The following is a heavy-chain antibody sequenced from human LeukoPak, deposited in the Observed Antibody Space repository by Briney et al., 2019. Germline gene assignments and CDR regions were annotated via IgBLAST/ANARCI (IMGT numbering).Heavy chain of an antibody. CDR3: AKDPPGYCSGGSCYY. CDR2: ISGSGGST. Sequence: GGSLRLSCVASGFTFSSYAMSWVRQAPGKGLEWVSAISGSGGSTYYADSVKGRFTISRDNSKNTLYLQMNSLRAEDTAVYYCAKDPPGYCSGGSCYYWGQGTLVTVSS. D-gene: IGHD2-15*01. J-gene: IGHJ4*02. V-gene: IGHV3-23*01. CDR1: GFTFSSYA.